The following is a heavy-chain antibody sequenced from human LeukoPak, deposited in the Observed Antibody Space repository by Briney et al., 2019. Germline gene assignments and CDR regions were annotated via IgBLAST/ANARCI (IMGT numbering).Heavy chain of an antibody. Sequence: GASVKVSCKASGYTFTSYYMHWVRQAPGQGLEWMGIINPSGGSTSYAQKFQGRVTMTRDTSTSTVYMELSSLRSEDTAVYYCARNARDYDFWSGYLEFDPWGQGTLVTVSS. CDR2: INPSGGST. D-gene: IGHD3-3*01. CDR3: ARNARDYDFWSGYLEFDP. V-gene: IGHV1-46*01. J-gene: IGHJ5*02. CDR1: GYTFTSYY.